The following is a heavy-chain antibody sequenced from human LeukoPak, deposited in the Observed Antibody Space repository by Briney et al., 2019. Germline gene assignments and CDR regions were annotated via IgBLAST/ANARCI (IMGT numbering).Heavy chain of an antibody. J-gene: IGHJ4*02. CDR3: AREIGRLDITVVGGVIMT. CDR2: IYISGST. CDR1: GGSISSGSYY. Sequence: PSQTLSPTCTVSGGSISSGSYYWSWIRQSAGKGLEWIGHIYISGSTNYNPSLKSRVTISVDTSKNQFSLKLSSVTAADTAVYYRAREIGRLDITVVGGVIMTWGEGTLVTVSS. D-gene: IGHD3-10*01. V-gene: IGHV4-61*09.